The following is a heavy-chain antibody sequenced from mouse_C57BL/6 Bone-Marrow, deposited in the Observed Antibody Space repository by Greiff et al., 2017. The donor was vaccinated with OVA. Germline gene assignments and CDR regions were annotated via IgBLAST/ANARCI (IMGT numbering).Heavy chain of an antibody. CDR3: AREGKGYFDV. V-gene: IGHV3-6*01. CDR1: GYSITSGYY. J-gene: IGHJ1*03. CDR2: ISYDGSN. D-gene: IGHD1-3*01. Sequence: EVKLQESGPGLVKPSQSLSLTCSVTGYSITSGYYWNWIRQFPGNKLEWMGYISYDGSNNYNPSLKNRISITRDTSKNQFFLKLNSVTTEDTATYYCAREGKGYFDVWGTGTTVTVSS.